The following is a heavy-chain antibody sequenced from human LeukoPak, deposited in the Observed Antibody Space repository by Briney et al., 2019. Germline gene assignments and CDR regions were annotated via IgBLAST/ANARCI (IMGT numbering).Heavy chain of an antibody. CDR1: X. CDR3: AKAGSYRCFDY. CDR2: ISGSGGST. D-gene: IGHD3-16*02. J-gene: IGHJ4*02. Sequence: XXSXVRQAPGKGLEWVSAISGSGGSTYYADSVKGRFTISRDNSKNTLYLQMNSLRAEDTAVYYCAKAGSYRCFDYWGQGTLVTVSS. V-gene: IGHV3-23*01.